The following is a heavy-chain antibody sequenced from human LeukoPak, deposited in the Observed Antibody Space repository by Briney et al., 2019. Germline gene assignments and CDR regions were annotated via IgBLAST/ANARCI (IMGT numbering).Heavy chain of an antibody. CDR1: GGSISSYY. Sequence: SETLSLTCTVSGGSISSYYWSWIRQSPGKGLECIGYIHYTGSTNYDPSLKSRVTISVETSKNQFSLKLKSVTAADTAVYYCARGGYYGSGNDFRFDPWGQGTLVTVSS. J-gene: IGHJ5*02. D-gene: IGHD3-10*01. CDR3: ARGGYYGSGNDFRFDP. V-gene: IGHV4-59*01. CDR2: IHYTGST.